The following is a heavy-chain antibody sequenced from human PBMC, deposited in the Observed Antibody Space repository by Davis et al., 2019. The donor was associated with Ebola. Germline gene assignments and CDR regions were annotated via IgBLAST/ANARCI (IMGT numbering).Heavy chain of an antibody. V-gene: IGHV3-23*01. CDR2: VSGSGGST. CDR3: AKGLYCSSSTCHEGGWFGP. J-gene: IGHJ5*02. Sequence: GESLKISCAASGYTFTNYAMSWVRHAPGKGLEWVSSVSGSGGSTYDTDSVKGRFTISRDNSKNTLYLQMDSLRAEDTAVYYCAKGLYCSSSTCHEGGWFGPWGQGTLVTVSS. D-gene: IGHD2-2*01. CDR1: GYTFTNYA.